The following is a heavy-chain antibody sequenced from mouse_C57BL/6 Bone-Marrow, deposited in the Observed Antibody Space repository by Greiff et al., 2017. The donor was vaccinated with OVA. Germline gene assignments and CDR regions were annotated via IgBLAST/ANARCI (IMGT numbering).Heavy chain of an antibody. D-gene: IGHD4-1*01. CDR3: VYEGTGGGYFDV. CDR2: ISRKSSNYAT. Sequence: EVKLVESGGGLVQPKGSLKLSCAASGFTFNTYAMHWVRQTPGQGLEWVARISRKSSNYATYYADSVKDRFTISRDDSQNTLYLQMNKLKTEDTAEDYCVYEGTGGGYFDVWGTGTAVTVSA. J-gene: IGHJ1*03. V-gene: IGHV10-3*01. CDR1: GFTFNTYA.